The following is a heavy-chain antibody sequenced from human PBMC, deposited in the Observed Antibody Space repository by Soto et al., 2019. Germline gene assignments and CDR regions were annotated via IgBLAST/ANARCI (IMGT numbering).Heavy chain of an antibody. D-gene: IGHD1-26*01. CDR1: GGSIRSGGYY. Sequence: SETLSLTCTVSGGSIRSGGYYWTWIRHFPGKGLEWIGNIYYSGTTYYNPSLKSRLTMSVDTSKNQFSLRLNSVTAADTAMYFCARHRHPRGTVGATSPLDPWGQGTQVTVSS. V-gene: IGHV4-31*03. CDR2: IYYSGTT. J-gene: IGHJ5*02. CDR3: ARHRHPRGTVGATSPLDP.